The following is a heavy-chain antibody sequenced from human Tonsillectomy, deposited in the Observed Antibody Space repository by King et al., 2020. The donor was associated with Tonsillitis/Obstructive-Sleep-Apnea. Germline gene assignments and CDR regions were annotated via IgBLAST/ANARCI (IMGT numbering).Heavy chain of an antibody. CDR1: GFTFSDYY. D-gene: IGHD2-2*01. J-gene: IGHJ4*02. CDR3: ARALSDWSSTSCYPY. Sequence: QLVQSGGGLVKPGGSLRLSCAASGFTFSDYYMSWIRQAPGKGLEWVSYISSSSSYTNYADSVKGRFTISRDNAKNSLYLQMNSLRAEESAVYYFARALSDWSSTSCYPYWGQGTLVTVSS. V-gene: IGHV3-11*06. CDR2: ISSSSSYT.